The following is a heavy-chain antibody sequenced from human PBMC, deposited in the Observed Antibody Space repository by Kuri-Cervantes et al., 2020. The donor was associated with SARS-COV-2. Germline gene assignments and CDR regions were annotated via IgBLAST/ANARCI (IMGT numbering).Heavy chain of an antibody. CDR1: GYTLSNYG. D-gene: IGHD6-19*01. CDR3: ARGPADYSSGWTDY. J-gene: IGHJ4*02. Sequence: ASVKVSCKGFGYTLSNYGINWVRQAPGQGLEWMGRISGYIGVTNYVPRLQGRVTMTTDTSTTTAYMELRGLTSDDTAVYFCARGPADYSSGWTDYWGQGTLVTVSS. V-gene: IGHV1-18*04. CDR2: ISGYIGVT.